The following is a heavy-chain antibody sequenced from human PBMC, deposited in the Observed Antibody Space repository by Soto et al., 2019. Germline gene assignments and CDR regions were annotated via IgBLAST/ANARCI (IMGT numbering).Heavy chain of an antibody. CDR2: IYYSWST. CDR1: GGSISSYY. Sequence: SETLSLTCTVSGGSISSYYWSWIRQPPGKGLEWIGYIYYSWSTNYNPSLKSRVTISVDTSKNQFSLKLSSVTAADTAVYYCARVAEMVRGVIFYAFDIWGHGTMVTFSS. V-gene: IGHV4-59*01. CDR3: ARVAEMVRGVIFYAFDI. D-gene: IGHD3-10*01. J-gene: IGHJ3*02.